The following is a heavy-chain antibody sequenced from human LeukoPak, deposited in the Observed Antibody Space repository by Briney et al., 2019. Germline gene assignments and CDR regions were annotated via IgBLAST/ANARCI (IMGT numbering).Heavy chain of an antibody. D-gene: IGHD3-10*01. V-gene: IGHV4-59*01. J-gene: IGHJ6*03. Sequence: PSETLSLTCTVSGGSISSYYWSWIRQPPGKGLEWIGYFYYSGSTNYNPSLKSRVSISVDTSKNQFALNLSSVTAADTAVYYCARALYGSASNNYYMDVWGKGTTVTVSS. CDR2: FYYSGST. CDR1: GGSISSYY. CDR3: ARALYGSASNNYYMDV.